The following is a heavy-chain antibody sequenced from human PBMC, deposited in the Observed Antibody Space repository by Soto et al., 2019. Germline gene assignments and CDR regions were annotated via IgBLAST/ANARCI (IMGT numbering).Heavy chain of an antibody. CDR1: GFTFSSYA. J-gene: IGHJ4*02. D-gene: IGHD6-19*01. CDR3: AKAGGIAVPGMHLYY. CDR2: ISGTGSST. V-gene: IGHV3-23*01. Sequence: EVQLLESGGGSVQPGGSLRRSCAASGFTFSSYAMTWVRQAPGKGLEWVSAISGTGSSTNYADSVEGRFTISRDNSKNTLYLQMSSLRAEDTSVYYCAKAGGIAVPGMHLYYWCQGDLVSVSA.